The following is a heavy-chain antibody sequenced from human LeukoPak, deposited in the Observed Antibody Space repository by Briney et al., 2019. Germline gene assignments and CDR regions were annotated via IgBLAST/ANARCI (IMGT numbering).Heavy chain of an antibody. Sequence: GASVKVSCKASGYSFTGYYMHWVRQAPGQRLEWMGWINAANGNTRYSQEFQGRVTITRDTSASTAYMELSSLRSEDMAVYYCARGPYSGYGVYYFDYWGQGTLVTVSS. CDR2: INAANGNT. J-gene: IGHJ4*02. CDR3: ARGPYSGYGVYYFDY. V-gene: IGHV1-3*03. D-gene: IGHD3-22*01. CDR1: GYSFTGYY.